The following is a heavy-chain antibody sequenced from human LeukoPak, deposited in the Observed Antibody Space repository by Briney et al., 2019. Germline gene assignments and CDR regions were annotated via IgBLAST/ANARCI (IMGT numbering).Heavy chain of an antibody. D-gene: IGHD6-13*01. CDR1: GYTFTSYY. J-gene: IGHJ3*02. CDR3: ARGDQQQLPTSHDAFDI. Sequence: ASVKVSCKASGYTFTSYYMHWVRQAPGQGLEWMGIINPSGGSTSYAQKFQGRVTMTRDTSTSTVYMELSSLRSEDTAVYYCARGDQQQLPTSHDAFDIWGQGTMVTVSS. V-gene: IGHV1-46*01. CDR2: INPSGGST.